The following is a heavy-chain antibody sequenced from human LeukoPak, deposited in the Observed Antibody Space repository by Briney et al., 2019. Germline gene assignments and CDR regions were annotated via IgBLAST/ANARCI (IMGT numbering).Heavy chain of an antibody. CDR3: ARCAGDSSGYRDAFDI. J-gene: IGHJ3*02. CDR2: IIPILGIA. CDR1: GGTFSSYT. D-gene: IGHD3-22*01. Sequence: SVKVSCKASGGTFSSYTISWVRQAPGLGLEWMGRIIPILGIANYAQKFQGRVTITADKSTSTAYMELSSLRSEDTAVYYCARCAGDSSGYRDAFDIWGQGTMVTVSS. V-gene: IGHV1-69*02.